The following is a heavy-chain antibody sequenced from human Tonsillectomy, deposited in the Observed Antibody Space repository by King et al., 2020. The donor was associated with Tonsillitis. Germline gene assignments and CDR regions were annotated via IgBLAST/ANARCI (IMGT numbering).Heavy chain of an antibody. CDR1: GGTFSSDA. V-gene: IGHV1-69*01. J-gene: IGHJ5*02. D-gene: IGHD6-13*01. CDR3: AREGPGSWYGNWFDP. CDR2: ISPIFGIA. Sequence: VQLVESGSEVKKPGSSVKVSCKASGGTFSSDAISWVRQAPGQGIEWMGGISPIFGIAHYAQKCQGRVTITADESPGTAYMELSSLRSEDTAVYYCAREGPGSWYGNWFDPWGQGTLVTVSS.